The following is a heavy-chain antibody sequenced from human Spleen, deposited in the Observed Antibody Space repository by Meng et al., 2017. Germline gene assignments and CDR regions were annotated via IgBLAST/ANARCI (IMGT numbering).Heavy chain of an antibody. CDR2: ISSSSSYI. CDR3: ARLISSSIKDY. J-gene: IGHJ4*02. D-gene: IGHD6-13*01. Sequence: GGSLRLSCAASGFTFSSYSMNWVRQAPGKGLEWVSSISSSSSYIYYADSVKGRFPISRDNAKNSLYLQMNSLRAEDTAVYYCARLISSSIKDYWGQGTRVTVSS. V-gene: IGHV3-21*01. CDR1: GFTFSSYS.